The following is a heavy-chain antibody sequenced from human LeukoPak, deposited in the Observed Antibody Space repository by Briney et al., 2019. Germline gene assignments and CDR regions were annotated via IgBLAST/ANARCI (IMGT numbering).Heavy chain of an antibody. CDR2: IYASGST. CDR3: ATKHSSSSAYDAFDI. V-gene: IGHV4-4*09. Sequence: SETLSLTCTVSGGSISGYYWSWIRQPPGKGLEWIVYIYASGSTNYNPSLKSRVTISVDTSKNQLSLNLRFVTAADTAVYYCATKHSSSSAYDAFDIWGQGTMVTVSS. J-gene: IGHJ3*02. D-gene: IGHD6-6*01. CDR1: GGSISGYY.